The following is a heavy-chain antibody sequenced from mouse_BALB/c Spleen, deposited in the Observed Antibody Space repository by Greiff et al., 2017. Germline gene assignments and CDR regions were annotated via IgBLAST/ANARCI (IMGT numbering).Heavy chain of an antibody. D-gene: IGHD2-2*01. V-gene: IGHV5-4*02. CDR1: GFTFSDYY. J-gene: IGHJ1*01. CDR3: ARGLWLRRGDFDV. Sequence: EVMLVESGGGLVKPGGSLKLSCAASGFTFSDYYMYWVRQTPEKRLEWVATISDGGSYTYYPDSVKGRFTIARDNAKNNLYLQMSSLKSEDTAMYYCARGLWLRRGDFDVWGAGTTVTVSS. CDR2: ISDGGSYT.